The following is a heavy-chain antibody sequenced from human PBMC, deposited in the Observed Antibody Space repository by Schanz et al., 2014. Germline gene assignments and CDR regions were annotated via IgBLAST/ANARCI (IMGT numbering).Heavy chain of an antibody. Sequence: VLLVESGGGLVTPGESLRLSCAASGFTFSSYSMNWVRQAPGRGLEWVAFIRYDGSSKYYADSVRGRFTISRDDSKSTLYLQMNRLRAEDTAVYHCAARSRGLTFYFDSWGQGTLVTVSS. CDR2: IRYDGSSK. CDR1: GFTFSSYS. J-gene: IGHJ4*02. CDR3: AARSRGLTFYFDS. V-gene: IGHV3-30*02. D-gene: IGHD3-10*01.